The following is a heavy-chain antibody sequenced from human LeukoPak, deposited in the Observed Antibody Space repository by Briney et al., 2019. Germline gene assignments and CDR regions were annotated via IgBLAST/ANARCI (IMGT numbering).Heavy chain of an antibody. Sequence: KPSETLSLTCTVSGGSISSYYWTWIRQSAGKGLEWIGRINTSGSTNYNPSLKSRVTISVDTSKNQFSLKLSSVTAADTAVYYCARGRSYTYYYYYMDVWGKGTTVTVSS. J-gene: IGHJ6*03. V-gene: IGHV4-4*07. CDR3: ARGRSYTYYYYYMDV. CDR1: GGSISSYY. D-gene: IGHD4-11*01. CDR2: INTSGST.